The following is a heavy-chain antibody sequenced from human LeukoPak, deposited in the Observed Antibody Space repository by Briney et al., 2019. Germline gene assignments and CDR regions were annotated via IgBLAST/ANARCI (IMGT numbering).Heavy chain of an antibody. CDR1: VYTFTSYY. D-gene: IGHD3-10*01. J-gene: IGHJ4*02. V-gene: IGHV1-46*01. CDR2: SNPSGGST. CDR3: ARSYNRVRGVAGY. Sequence: ASVNVSFKASVYTFTSYYRHWVRQAPGQGRDGMGISNPSGGSTSYAQKFHGRVTMTRDTSTSTVYMEMSSMRSEDTVVYYCARSYNRVRGVAGYWGQGNLVTVSS.